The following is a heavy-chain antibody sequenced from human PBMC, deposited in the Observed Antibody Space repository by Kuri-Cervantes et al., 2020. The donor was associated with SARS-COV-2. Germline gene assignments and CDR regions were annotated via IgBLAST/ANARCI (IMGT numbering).Heavy chain of an antibody. V-gene: IGHV3-21*01. D-gene: IGHD5-18*01. CDR1: GFTFSSYS. CDR2: ISSSSSYI. Sequence: GGSLRLSCADSGFTFSSYSMNWVRQAPGKGLEWVSYISSSSSYIYYADSLKGRFTISRDNAKNSLYLQMNSLRAEDTAVYYCARNPQLSPWLIYFDYWGQGTLVTVSS. CDR3: ARNPQLSPWLIYFDY. J-gene: IGHJ4*02.